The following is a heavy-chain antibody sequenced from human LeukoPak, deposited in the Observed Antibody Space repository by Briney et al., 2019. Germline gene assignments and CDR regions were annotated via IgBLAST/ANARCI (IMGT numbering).Heavy chain of an antibody. CDR2: IYYSGST. J-gene: IGHJ4*02. V-gene: IGHV4-59*08. CDR1: GGSISSYF. D-gene: IGHD5-24*01. Sequence: PSETLSLTCTVSGGSISSYFWSWIRQPPGKGLEWIGYIYYSGSTNYNPSLKSRVTISVDTSKNQFSLRLSSVTATDTAVYYCARRRQMAPFDYWGQGTLVTVSS. CDR3: ARRRQMAPFDY.